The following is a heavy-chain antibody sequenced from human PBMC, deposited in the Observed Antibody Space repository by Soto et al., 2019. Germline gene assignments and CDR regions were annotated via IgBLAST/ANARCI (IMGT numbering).Heavy chain of an antibody. CDR3: TTDRYNWNYVGPHDALDI. V-gene: IGHV3-15*01. CDR1: GFTFSNAW. J-gene: IGHJ3*02. Sequence: GGSLRLSCAASGFTFSNAWMSWVRQAPGKGLEWVGRIKSKTDGGTTDYAAPVKGRFTISRDDSKNTLYLQMNSLKTEDTAVYYCTTDRYNWNYVGPHDALDIWGQGTMVTVSS. D-gene: IGHD1-7*01. CDR2: IKSKTDGGTT.